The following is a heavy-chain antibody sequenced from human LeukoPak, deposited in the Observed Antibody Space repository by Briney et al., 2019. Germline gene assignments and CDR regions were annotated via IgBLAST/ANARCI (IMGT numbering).Heavy chain of an antibody. Sequence: GRSLRLSCAASGFTFSSYAMHWVRQAPGKGLEWVSAISGSGGSTYYADSVKGRFTISRDNSKNTLYLQMNSLRAEDTAVYYCAKRSVVVPAAMGPAFDYWGQGTLVTVSS. J-gene: IGHJ4*02. CDR3: AKRSVVVPAAMGPAFDY. D-gene: IGHD2-2*01. CDR2: ISGSGGST. V-gene: IGHV3-23*01. CDR1: GFTFSSYA.